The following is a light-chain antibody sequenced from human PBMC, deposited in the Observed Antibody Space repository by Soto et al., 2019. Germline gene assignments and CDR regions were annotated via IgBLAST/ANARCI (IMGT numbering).Light chain of an antibody. V-gene: IGLV1-40*01. Sequence: QSVLTQPPSGYGAPGQRVTISCTGSSSNIGAGYDVHWYQQLPGTAPKLLIYGNSNRPSGVPDRFSGSKSGTSASLAITGLQAEDEADYYCQSYDSSLSGSFFGTGTKLTVL. CDR3: QSYDSSLSGSF. J-gene: IGLJ1*01. CDR2: GNS. CDR1: SSNIGAGYD.